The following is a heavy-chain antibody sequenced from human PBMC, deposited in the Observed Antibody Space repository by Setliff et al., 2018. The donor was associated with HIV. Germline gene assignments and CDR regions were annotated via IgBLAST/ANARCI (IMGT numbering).Heavy chain of an antibody. V-gene: IGHV4-4*07. CDR3: ARVQMAYAAVDV. D-gene: IGHD4-17*01. J-gene: IGHJ3*01. CDR2: IYPSGNI. CDR1: GGSISRYY. Sequence: SETLSLTCTVSGGSISRYYWSWIRQPAGKGLEWIGRIYPSGNINYNPSLKSRLTMSIDTSKNQFSLKLSSVTATDTAVYYCARVQMAYAAVDVWGQGTLVTVSS.